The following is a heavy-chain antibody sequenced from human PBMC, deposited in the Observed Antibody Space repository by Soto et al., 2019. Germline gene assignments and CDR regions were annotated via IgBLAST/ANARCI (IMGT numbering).Heavy chain of an antibody. CDR3: ARSVFP. CDR1: GGSISSDGYY. V-gene: IGHV4-31*11. CDR2: IYYIKTT. Sequence: QVQLQESGPGLMKPSQTLSLTCAVSGGSISSDGYYWSWIRQHPGKGLEWIGYIYYIKTTYYNPSLKSRVTISLDTSKNQFSLKLTSVTAADTAVYYCARSVFPWGQGPLVTVSS. J-gene: IGHJ5*02.